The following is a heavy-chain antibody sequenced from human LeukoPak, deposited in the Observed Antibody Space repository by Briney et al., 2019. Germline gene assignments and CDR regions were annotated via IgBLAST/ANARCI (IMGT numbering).Heavy chain of an antibody. Sequence: SETLSLTCAVYGESFSNYYWSWIRQPPGKGLQWIGEINHSGSTSYNPSLKSRVIISVDTSKNQFSLKLSSVTAADTAVYYCARENPFTIFGVVISWFDPWGQGTLVTVSS. D-gene: IGHD3-3*01. J-gene: IGHJ5*02. V-gene: IGHV4-34*01. CDR2: INHSGST. CDR3: ARENPFTIFGVVISWFDP. CDR1: GESFSNYY.